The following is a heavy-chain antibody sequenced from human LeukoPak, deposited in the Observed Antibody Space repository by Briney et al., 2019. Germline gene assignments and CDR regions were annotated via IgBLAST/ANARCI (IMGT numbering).Heavy chain of an antibody. Sequence: SETLALTCTVSGGSITSGSYYWTWIRQPAGKGLEWVGRIHSSGSTNYNPSLNSRVTVSADTSNNQFSLKLSSVTAADTAIYYCATSASSGSNYFDPWGQGILVTVSS. V-gene: IGHV4-61*02. J-gene: IGHJ5*02. D-gene: IGHD4/OR15-4a*01. CDR1: GGSITSGSYY. CDR3: ATSASSGSNYFDP. CDR2: IHSSGST.